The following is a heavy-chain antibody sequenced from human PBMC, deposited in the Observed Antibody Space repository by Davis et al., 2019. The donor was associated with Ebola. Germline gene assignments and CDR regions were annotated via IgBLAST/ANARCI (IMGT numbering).Heavy chain of an antibody. D-gene: IGHD4-11*01. Sequence: GESLKISCAASGFTVSSNYMSWVRQAPGKGLEWVSVIYSGGSTYYADSVKGRFTISRDNSKNTLYLQMNSLRAEDTAVYYCARAPDYSTPLDYWGQGTLVTVSS. CDR3: ARAPDYSTPLDY. J-gene: IGHJ4*02. V-gene: IGHV3-53*01. CDR1: GFTVSSNY. CDR2: IYSGGST.